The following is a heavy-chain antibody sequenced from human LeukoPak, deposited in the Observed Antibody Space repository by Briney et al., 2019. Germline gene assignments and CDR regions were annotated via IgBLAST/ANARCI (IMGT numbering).Heavy chain of an antibody. Sequence: GASVKVSCKASGYTFTSYGISWGRQAPGQGLEWRGWISAYNGNTNYAQKLQGRVTMTTDTSTSTAYMELRSLRSDDTAVYYCARAGSSWSRKYNWFDPWGQGTLVTVSS. CDR3: ARAGSSWSRKYNWFDP. V-gene: IGHV1-18*01. CDR1: GYTFTSYG. J-gene: IGHJ5*02. D-gene: IGHD6-13*01. CDR2: ISAYNGNT.